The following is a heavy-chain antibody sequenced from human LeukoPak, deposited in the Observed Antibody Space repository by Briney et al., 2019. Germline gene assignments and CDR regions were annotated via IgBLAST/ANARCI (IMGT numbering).Heavy chain of an antibody. D-gene: IGHD3-3*01. V-gene: IGHV3-30*04. CDR2: ISYDGSNK. CDR1: GFTFSSYA. Sequence: GGSLRLSCAASGFTFSSYAMHWVRQAPGKGLEWVAVISYDGSNKYYADSVKGRFTISRDNSKNTLYLQMNSLRAEDTAVYYCAREITYYDFWSGYYTRPQGIDYWGQGTLVTASS. J-gene: IGHJ4*02. CDR3: AREITYYDFWSGYYTRPQGIDY.